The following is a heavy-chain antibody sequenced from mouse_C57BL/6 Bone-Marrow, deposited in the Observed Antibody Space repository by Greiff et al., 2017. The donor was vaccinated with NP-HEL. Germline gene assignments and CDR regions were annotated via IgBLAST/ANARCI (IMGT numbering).Heavy chain of an antibody. Sequence: EVKLMESGGGLGKPGGSLKLSCAASGFTFSSYAMSWVRQTPEKRLEWVATISDGGSYTYYPDNVKGRFTISRDNAKNNLYLQMSHLKSEDTAMYYCAREEGAYWGQGTLVTVSA. CDR3: AREEGAY. V-gene: IGHV5-4*01. J-gene: IGHJ3*01. CDR1: GFTFSSYA. CDR2: ISDGGSYT.